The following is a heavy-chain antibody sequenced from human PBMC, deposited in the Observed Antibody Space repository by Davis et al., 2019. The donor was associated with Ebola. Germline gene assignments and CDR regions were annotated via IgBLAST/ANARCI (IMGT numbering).Heavy chain of an antibody. Sequence: ASVKVSCKASGYTFTSYGISWVRQAPGQGLEWMGWINPHNGNTNYAQNVQGRVILTSDTATTTAYMEVGSLRSDDTAVYYCARAQFPTTSDHWGQGTLVTVSS. J-gene: IGHJ4*02. V-gene: IGHV1-18*04. CDR2: INPHNGNT. CDR1: GYTFTSYG. CDR3: ARAQFPTTSDH. D-gene: IGHD1-1*01.